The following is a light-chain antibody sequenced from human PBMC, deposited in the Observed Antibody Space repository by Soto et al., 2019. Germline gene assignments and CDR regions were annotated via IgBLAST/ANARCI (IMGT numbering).Light chain of an antibody. CDR2: NAS. Sequence: EIVLTQSPATMSLSPGERATLSGRASQTVGNYLAWYQQKPGQAPRLLIYNASTRATGIPVRFSGSGSETNFTLTISSLEPEDLALYYCQQRSNGPLTFGGGTKVEIK. J-gene: IGKJ4*02. V-gene: IGKV3-11*01. CDR3: QQRSNGPLT. CDR1: QTVGNY.